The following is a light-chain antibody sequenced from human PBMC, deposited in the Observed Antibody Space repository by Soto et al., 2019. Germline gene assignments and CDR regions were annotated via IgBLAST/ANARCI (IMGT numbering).Light chain of an antibody. J-gene: IGKJ1*01. V-gene: IGKV3-20*01. CDR1: QSVSSSD. CDR2: GAS. Sequence: DIVLTQSPGTLYLSPGERATLSCRASQSVSSSDLAWYQQKPGQGPRLLIYGASSRATGIPDRFSGSGSGTDFTLTISRLEPEDFVVYYCHHYGSSLWTFGQGTKVEIK. CDR3: HHYGSSLWT.